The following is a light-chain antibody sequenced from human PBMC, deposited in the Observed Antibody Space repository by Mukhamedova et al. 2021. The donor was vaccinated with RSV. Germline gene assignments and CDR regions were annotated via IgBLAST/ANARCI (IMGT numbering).Light chain of an antibody. Sequence: GERVTLSCRASQSVSSNLAWYQKKAGQAPSLLIYGASTRATGIPARFSGSGSGTEFTLTISSLQPEDFAIYYCQQYNAWPLTFGG. CDR1: QSVSSN. J-gene: IGKJ4*01. V-gene: IGKV3-15*01. CDR2: GAS. CDR3: QQYNAWPLT.